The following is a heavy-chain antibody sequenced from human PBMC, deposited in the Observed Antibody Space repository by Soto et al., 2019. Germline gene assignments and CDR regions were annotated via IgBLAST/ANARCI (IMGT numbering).Heavy chain of an antibody. J-gene: IGHJ5*02. CDR3: ATGHLTGTTPPNWFDP. D-gene: IGHD1-7*01. V-gene: IGHV4-59*01. Sequence: SETLSLTCTLSGASISDNYWSWIRQPPGKGLEWIGYIFYSGSTNYNPSLESRVTISIDTPKNQFSLRLNSVTAADTAVYYCATGHLTGTTPPNWFDPWGQGTLVTVSS. CDR2: IFYSGST. CDR1: GASISDNY.